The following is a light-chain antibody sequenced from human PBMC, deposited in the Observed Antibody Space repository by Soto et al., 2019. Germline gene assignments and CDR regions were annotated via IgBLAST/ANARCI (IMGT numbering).Light chain of an antibody. CDR2: DVS. CDR3: SSYTSSSTYV. J-gene: IGLJ1*01. V-gene: IGLV2-14*03. CDR1: SIDVGGYNY. Sequence: QSALTQPASVSGSPGQSITISCTGTSIDVGGYNYVSWYHHHPGKAPKLMIYDVSNRPSGVSNRFSGSKSGNTASLTISGLQAEDEADYYCSSYTSSSTYVFGTGTKLTVL.